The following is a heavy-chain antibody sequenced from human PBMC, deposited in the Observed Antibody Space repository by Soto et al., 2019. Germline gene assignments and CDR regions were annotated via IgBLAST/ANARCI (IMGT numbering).Heavy chain of an antibody. Sequence: QVQLQESGPGLVKPSETLSLTCTVSGGSLSSYYWSWIRQSPGKGLEWIGYIYSSGSTSYNPSLKSRVTISVDTSKNQFSLKLSSVTAADTAVYHCARSSGWSFFDSWGQGTLVTVSS. V-gene: IGHV4-59*01. CDR3: ARSSGWSFFDS. CDR2: IYSSGST. D-gene: IGHD6-19*01. J-gene: IGHJ4*02. CDR1: GGSLSSYY.